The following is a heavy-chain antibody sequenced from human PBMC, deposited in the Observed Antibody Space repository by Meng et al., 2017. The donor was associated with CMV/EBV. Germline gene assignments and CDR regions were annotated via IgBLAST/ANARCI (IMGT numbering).Heavy chain of an antibody. V-gene: IGHV4-30-4*08. Sequence: GEPQEAGPGLVTPSPTLSLTFTVSGGSISSGDYYWSWIRQPPGKGLEWIGYIYYSGSTYYNPSLKSRVTISVDTSKNQFSLKLSSVTAADTAVYYCARVMGPNRTPYYFDYWGQGTLVTVSS. D-gene: IGHD1-14*01. CDR3: ARVMGPNRTPYYFDY. CDR1: GGSISSGDYY. J-gene: IGHJ4*02. CDR2: IYYSGST.